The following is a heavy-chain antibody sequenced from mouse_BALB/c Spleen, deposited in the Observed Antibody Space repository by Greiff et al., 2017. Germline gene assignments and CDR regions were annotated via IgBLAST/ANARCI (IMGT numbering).Heavy chain of an antibody. CDR2: IDPYNGGT. D-gene: IGHD1-1*01. CDR3: ATQGAYGSSLWYFDV. J-gene: IGHJ1*01. V-gene: IGHV1S135*01. CDR1: GYAFTSYN. Sequence: VQLQQSGPELVKPGASVKVSCKASGYAFTSYNMYWVKQSHGKSLEWIGYIDPYNGGTSYNQKFKGKATLTVDKSSSTAYMHLNSLTSEDSAVYYCATQGAYGSSLWYFDVWGAGTTVTVSS.